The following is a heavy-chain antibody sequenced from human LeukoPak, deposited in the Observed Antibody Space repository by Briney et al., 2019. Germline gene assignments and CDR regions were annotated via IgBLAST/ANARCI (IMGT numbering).Heavy chain of an antibody. CDR1: GYTFTTYG. CDR3: ARDLIAVRPGWFDP. J-gene: IGHJ5*02. Sequence: ASVKVSCKASGYTFTTYGISWVRLAPGQGLEWMGWISAYNGNTNYAQQFQGRVTMTTDTSMSTAYMELRSLRSDDTAVYYCARDLIAVRPGWFDPWGQGSLVTGSS. D-gene: IGHD6-6*01. CDR2: ISAYNGNT. V-gene: IGHV1-18*01.